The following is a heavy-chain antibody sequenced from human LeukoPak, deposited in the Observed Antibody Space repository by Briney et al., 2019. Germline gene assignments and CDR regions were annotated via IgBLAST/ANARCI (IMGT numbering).Heavy chain of an antibody. Sequence: ASVKVSCKASGYTFTGYYMHWVRQAPGQGLEWMGWINPNSGGTNYAQKFQGRVTMTRDTSISTAYMELSRLRSDDTAVYYCARALRREQQQLVHGYWGQGTLVTVSS. CDR3: ARALRREQQQLVHGY. CDR2: INPNSGGT. V-gene: IGHV1-2*02. J-gene: IGHJ4*02. CDR1: GYTFTGYY. D-gene: IGHD6-13*01.